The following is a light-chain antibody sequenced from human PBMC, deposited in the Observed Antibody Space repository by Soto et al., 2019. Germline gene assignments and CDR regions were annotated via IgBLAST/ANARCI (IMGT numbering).Light chain of an antibody. Sequence: QSVLTQPPSVSAAPGQKVTISCSGSSSNIGNNYVSWYQQLPGTAPKLLIYENNKRPSAIPDRFSGSKSGTSATLGITGLQTGDEADYYCGTWDSSPRRVSGGGTKLTVL. CDR2: ENN. V-gene: IGLV1-51*02. CDR1: SSNIGNNY. J-gene: IGLJ3*02. CDR3: GTWDSSPRRV.